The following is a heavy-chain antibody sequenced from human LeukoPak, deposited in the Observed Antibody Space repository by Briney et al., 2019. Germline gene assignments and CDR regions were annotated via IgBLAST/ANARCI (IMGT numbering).Heavy chain of an antibody. D-gene: IGHD6-13*01. Sequence: SVKVSCKASGYTFTSYGISWVRQAPGQGLEWMGWISAYNGNTNYAQKLQGRVTMTTDTSTSTAYMELRSLRSDDTAVYYCARESRYSSSWYFDYWGQGTLVTVSS. CDR1: GYTFTSYG. CDR2: ISAYNGNT. V-gene: IGHV1-18*01. J-gene: IGHJ4*02. CDR3: ARESRYSSSWYFDY.